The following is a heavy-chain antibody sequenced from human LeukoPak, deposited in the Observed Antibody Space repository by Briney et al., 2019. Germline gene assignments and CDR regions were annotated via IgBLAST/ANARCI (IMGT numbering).Heavy chain of an antibody. J-gene: IGHJ6*03. D-gene: IGHD3-3*01. V-gene: IGHV3-23*01. Sequence: GGSLRLSCAASGFTFSSYAMSWVRQAPGKGLEWVSAISGSGGSTYYADSVKGRFTISRDNSQNTVSLQVNDLRTEDTALYYCAKTSLSDASGHYYYMDVWGKGTTVTVSS. CDR2: ISGSGGST. CDR1: GFTFSSYA. CDR3: AKTSLSDASGHYYYMDV.